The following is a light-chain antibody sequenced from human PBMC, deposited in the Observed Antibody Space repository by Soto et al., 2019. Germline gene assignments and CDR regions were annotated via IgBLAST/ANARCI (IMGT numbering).Light chain of an antibody. Sequence: QSALTQPHSVSGSPGQSVTISCTGTNSDVGGYTYVSWYQQHPGKAPKLMIYDVSKRPSGVPDRFSGAKSGNTASLTISGLQADDEAHDYCFSYAGSYTVVVGGGTKVTVL. V-gene: IGLV2-11*01. CDR2: DVS. J-gene: IGLJ2*01. CDR3: FSYAGSYTVV. CDR1: NSDVGGYTY.